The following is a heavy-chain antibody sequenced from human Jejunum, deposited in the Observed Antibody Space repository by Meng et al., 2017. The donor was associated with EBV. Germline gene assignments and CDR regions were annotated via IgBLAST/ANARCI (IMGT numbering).Heavy chain of an antibody. D-gene: IGHD5-12*01. CDR2: ITVYNGNT. V-gene: IGHV1-18*01. CDR3: ARDSSGYNANDKVPDY. J-gene: IGHJ4*01. Sequence: QVQWVQSGVEGKNPGASVKVSCKTSGYTFTRYGISWVRQAPGHGPEWMGWITVYNGNTNYAPRLQGRVTMTTDLSTSTAYMELRSLRSDDTAVYYCARDSSGYNANDKVPDYWGQGTLVTVSS. CDR1: GYTFTRYG.